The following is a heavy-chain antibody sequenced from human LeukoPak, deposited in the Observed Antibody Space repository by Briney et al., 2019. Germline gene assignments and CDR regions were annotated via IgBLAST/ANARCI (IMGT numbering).Heavy chain of an antibody. CDR2: IPYDGSNK. V-gene: IGHV3-30-3*01. D-gene: IGHD3-22*01. J-gene: IGHJ4*02. Sequence: PGGSLRLSCAASGFTFSSYAMHWVRQAPGKGLEWVAVIPYDGSNKYYADSVKGRFTISRDNSKNTLYLQMNSLRAEDTAVYYCAREDGDSSGYYYDYWGQGTLATVSS. CDR1: GFTFSSYA. CDR3: AREDGDSSGYYYDY.